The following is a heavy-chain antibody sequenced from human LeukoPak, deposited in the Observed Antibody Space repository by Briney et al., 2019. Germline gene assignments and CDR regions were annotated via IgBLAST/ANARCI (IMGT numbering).Heavy chain of an antibody. V-gene: IGHV4-38-2*02. D-gene: IGHD3-9*01. CDR3: ARGGFVVIRHFDWFPFDY. CDR2: IFHSGSI. CDR1: GYSISSAYY. Sequence: SETLSPTCTVSGYSISSAYYWGWIRQSPGKGLEWIGSIFHSGSIYYNPSLKSRATISVDMSKSQFSLNLRSVTAAATAVYYCARGGFVVIRHFDWFPFDYWGQGTLVTVSS. J-gene: IGHJ4*02.